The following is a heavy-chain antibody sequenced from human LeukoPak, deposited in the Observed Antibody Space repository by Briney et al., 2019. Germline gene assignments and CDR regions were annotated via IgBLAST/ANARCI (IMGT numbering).Heavy chain of an antibody. CDR3: AKDITMVRGVIRDDP. CDR2: ISYDGSNK. J-gene: IGHJ5*02. V-gene: IGHV3-30*18. Sequence: GGSLRLSCAASGFTFSSYGMHWVRQAPGKGLEWVAVISYDGSNKYYADSVKGRFTISRDNSKNTLYLQMNSLGAEDTAVYYCAKDITMVRGVIRDDPWGQGTLVTVSS. CDR1: GFTFSSYG. D-gene: IGHD3-10*01.